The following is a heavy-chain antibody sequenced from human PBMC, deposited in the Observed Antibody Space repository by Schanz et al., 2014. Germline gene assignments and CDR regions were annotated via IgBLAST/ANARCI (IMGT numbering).Heavy chain of an antibody. J-gene: IGHJ3*02. D-gene: IGHD1-7*01. Sequence: QVQLVQSGAAVKKPGSSVKVSCKASGGTFSSFAIFWVRQAPGQGPEWIGRFMPFLGITNLAQKFQDRVTMTADKATSTAYMELSGLRSEDTAMYYCARDRWNYEGGIFDIWGQGPMVTVSS. V-gene: IGHV1-69*04. CDR2: FMPFLGIT. CDR3: ARDRWNYEGGIFDI. CDR1: GGTFSSFA.